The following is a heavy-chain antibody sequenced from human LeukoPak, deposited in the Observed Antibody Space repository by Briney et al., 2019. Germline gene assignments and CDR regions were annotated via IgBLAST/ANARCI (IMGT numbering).Heavy chain of an antibody. J-gene: IGHJ4*02. D-gene: IGHD5-12*01. CDR2: INHSGST. V-gene: IGHV4-34*01. Sequence: SETLSLTCTVSGGSISSYYWSWIRQPPGKGLEWIGEINHSGSTNYNPSLKSRVTISVDTSKNQFSLKLSSVTAADTAVYYCARKKYSGYDCDYWGQGTLVTVSS. CDR1: GGSISSYY. CDR3: ARKKYSGYDCDY.